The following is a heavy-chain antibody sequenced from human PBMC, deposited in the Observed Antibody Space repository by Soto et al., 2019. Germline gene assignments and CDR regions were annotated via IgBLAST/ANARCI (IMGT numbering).Heavy chain of an antibody. J-gene: IGHJ5*02. D-gene: IGHD3-10*01. Sequence: ASVKVSCKASGGTFSSYAISWVRQAPGQGLEWMGWISAYNGNTNYAQKLQGRVTMTTDTSTSTAYMELRSLRSDDTAVYYCARALIWFGDTRFDPWGQGTLVTVSS. CDR3: ARALIWFGDTRFDP. CDR1: GGTFSSYA. CDR2: ISAYNGNT. V-gene: IGHV1-18*01.